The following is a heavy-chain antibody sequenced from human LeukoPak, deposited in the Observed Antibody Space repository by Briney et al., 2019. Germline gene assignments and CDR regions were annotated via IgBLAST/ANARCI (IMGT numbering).Heavy chain of an antibody. CDR1: GYTFTSYD. J-gene: IGHJ6*03. CDR3: ARGLKKPIYYYYYMDV. CDR2: MNPNSGNT. V-gene: IGHV1-8*01. Sequence: GASVKVSCKASGYTFTSYDINWVRQATGQGLEWMGWMNPNSGNTGYAQKFQGRVTMTRNTSISTAYMELSSLRSEDTAVYYCARGLKKPIYYYYYMDVWGKGTTVTVSS. D-gene: IGHD1-14*01.